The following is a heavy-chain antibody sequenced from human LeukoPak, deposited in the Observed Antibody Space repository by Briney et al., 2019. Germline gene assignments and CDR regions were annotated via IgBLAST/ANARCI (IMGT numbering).Heavy chain of an antibody. CDR3: ARAYGGHLIDY. CDR2: ISTSGST. Sequence: PSETLSLTCTVSGGSISSGSYYWSWIRQPAGKGLEWIGRISTSGSTNYNPSLKSRVTISVDTSKNQFSLKLSSVTAADTAVYYCARAYGGHLIDYWGQGTLVTVSS. V-gene: IGHV4-61*02. D-gene: IGHD4-23*01. CDR1: GGSISSGSYY. J-gene: IGHJ4*02.